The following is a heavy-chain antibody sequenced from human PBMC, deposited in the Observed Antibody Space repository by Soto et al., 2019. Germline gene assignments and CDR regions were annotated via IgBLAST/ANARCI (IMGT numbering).Heavy chain of an antibody. D-gene: IGHD3-22*01. J-gene: IGHJ4*02. CDR1: GFTFSEFG. CDR2: ISYEGRHK. Sequence: ESGGGVVQPGRSLRLSCAGSGFTFSEFGIHWVRQAPCTGLEWVAMISYEGRHKFYADSVKGRFTISRDDSTNTLFLQMNNLRPEDTATYYCAKERSSGYFHFDHWGQGTLVTVSS. CDR3: AKERSSGYFHFDH. V-gene: IGHV3-30*18.